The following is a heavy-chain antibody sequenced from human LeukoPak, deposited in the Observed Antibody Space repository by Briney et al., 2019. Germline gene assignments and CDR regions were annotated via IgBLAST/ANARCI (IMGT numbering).Heavy chain of an antibody. V-gene: IGHV3-73*01. CDR2: IRSKANSYAT. Sequence: GGSLRLSCAASGFTFSGSAMHWVRQASGRGLEWVGRIRSKANSYATAHAASVKGRFTISRDDSKNTAYLQMNSLKTEDTAVYYCTRQGATRDWFDPWGQGTLVTVSS. J-gene: IGHJ5*02. CDR1: GFTFSGSA. D-gene: IGHD1-26*01. CDR3: TRQGATRDWFDP.